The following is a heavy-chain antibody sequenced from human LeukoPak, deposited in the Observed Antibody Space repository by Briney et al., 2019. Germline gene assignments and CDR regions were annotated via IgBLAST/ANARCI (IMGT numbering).Heavy chain of an antibody. J-gene: IGHJ3*02. V-gene: IGHV3-21*01. CDR2: ISSSSSYI. Sequence: PGGSLRLSCAASGFTFSSYSMNWVRQAPGKGLEWVSSISSSSSYIYYADSVKGRFTISRDNAKNSLYLQMNSLRAEDTAVYYCARGRITIFGVAHDAFDIWGEGTMLTVSS. CDR3: ARGRITIFGVAHDAFDI. CDR1: GFTFSSYS. D-gene: IGHD3-3*01.